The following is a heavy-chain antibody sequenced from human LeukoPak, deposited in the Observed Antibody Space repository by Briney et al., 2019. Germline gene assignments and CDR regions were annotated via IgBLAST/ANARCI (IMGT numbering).Heavy chain of an antibody. CDR3: AKNYDSSGYYGN. CDR1: GFTFSSYW. CDR2: INSDGSST. V-gene: IGHV3-74*01. Sequence: PGGSLRLSCAASGFTFSSYWMHWVRQAPGKGLVWVSRINSDGSSTSYADSVKGRFTISRDNAKNTLYLQMNSLRAEDTAVYYCAKNYDSSGYYGNWGQGTLVTVSS. J-gene: IGHJ4*02. D-gene: IGHD3-22*01.